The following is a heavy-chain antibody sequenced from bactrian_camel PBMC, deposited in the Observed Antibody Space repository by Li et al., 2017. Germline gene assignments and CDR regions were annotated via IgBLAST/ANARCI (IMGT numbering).Heavy chain of an antibody. CDR3: APDSSPQMGCY. Sequence: VESGGGSVQAGGSLRLSCTASAYAFASLCMGWFRQAPGKVREGVAVIASDGSTLYADPVKGRFTISQNDAKNVVYLQMDNMKLDDTAMYYCAPDSSPQMGCYWTRGTQVTVS. CDR1: AYAFASLC. V-gene: IGHV3S55*01. CDR2: IASDGST. J-gene: IGHJ4*01. D-gene: IGHD3*01.